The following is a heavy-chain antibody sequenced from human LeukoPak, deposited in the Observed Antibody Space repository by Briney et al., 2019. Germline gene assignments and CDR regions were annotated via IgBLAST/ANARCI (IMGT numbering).Heavy chain of an antibody. Sequence: PSQTLSLTCTVSGGSISSGSYYWSWIRQPAGKGLEWIGRIYTSGSTNYNPSLKSRVTISVDTSKNQFSLKLSSVTAADTAVYYCARDIVVVVATNSAFDIWGQGTMVTVSS. CDR3: ARDIVVVVATNSAFDI. CDR1: GGSISSGSYY. D-gene: IGHD2-15*01. J-gene: IGHJ3*02. CDR2: IYTSGST. V-gene: IGHV4-61*02.